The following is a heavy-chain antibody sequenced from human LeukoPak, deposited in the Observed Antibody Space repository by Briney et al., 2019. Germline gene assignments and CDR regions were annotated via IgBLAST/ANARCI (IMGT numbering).Heavy chain of an antibody. Sequence: PSETLSLTCAVYGGSFSGYYWSWIRQPPGKGLEWIGEINHSGSTNYNPSLKSRVTISVDTSKNQFSLKLSSVTAADTAVYYCARQRRGSYGYYFDYWGQGTLVTVSS. J-gene: IGHJ4*02. V-gene: IGHV4-34*01. D-gene: IGHD5-18*01. CDR1: GGSFSGYY. CDR2: INHSGST. CDR3: ARQRRGSYGYYFDY.